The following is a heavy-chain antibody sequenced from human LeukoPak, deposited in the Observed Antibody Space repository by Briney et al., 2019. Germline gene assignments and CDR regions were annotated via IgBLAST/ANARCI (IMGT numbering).Heavy chain of an antibody. CDR2: INSSSSYI. V-gene: IGHV3-21*01. CDR3: ARDYDILTVDY. Sequence: GGSLRLSCAASGFTFSSYSMNWVRQAPGKGLEWVSSINSSSSYIYYADSVKGRFTISRDNAKNSLYLQMNSLRAEDTAVYYCARDYDILTVDYWGQGTLVTVSS. CDR1: GFTFSSYS. J-gene: IGHJ4*02. D-gene: IGHD3-9*01.